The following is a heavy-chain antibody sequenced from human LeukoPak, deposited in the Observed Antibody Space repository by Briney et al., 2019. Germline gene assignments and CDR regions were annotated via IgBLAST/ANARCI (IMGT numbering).Heavy chain of an antibody. V-gene: IGHV1-24*01. CDR3: AVHAFHSSGYLY. CDR2: FDPEDGET. D-gene: IGHD3-22*01. Sequence: ASVKVSCKVSGYTLTELSMHWVRQAPGKGLEWMGGFDPEDGETIYAQKFQGRVTMTEDTSTDTAYMELSSLRSEDTAAYYCAVHAFHSSGYLYWGQGTLVTVSS. J-gene: IGHJ4*02. CDR1: GYTLTELS.